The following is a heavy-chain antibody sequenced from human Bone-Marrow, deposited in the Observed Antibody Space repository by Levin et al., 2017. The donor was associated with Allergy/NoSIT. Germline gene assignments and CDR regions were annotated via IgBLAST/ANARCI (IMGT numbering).Heavy chain of an antibody. V-gene: IGHV4-59*02. CDR2: VYYNGDT. D-gene: IGHD5-18*01. Sequence: SETLSLTCTVSGGSVDSHYWTWIRQPPGKGLEWMGYVYYNGDTKYNPSLMSRVSISIDRPKNQFSLNLKSVTAAASAVYYCARELMSGYSYGTLDYWGQGALVTVS. CDR3: ARELMSGYSYGTLDY. CDR1: GGSVDSHY. J-gene: IGHJ4*02.